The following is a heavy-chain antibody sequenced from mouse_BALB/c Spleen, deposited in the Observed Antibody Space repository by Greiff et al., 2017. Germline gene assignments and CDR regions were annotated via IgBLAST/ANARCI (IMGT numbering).Heavy chain of an antibody. CDR1: GFSLTGYG. CDR2: IWGDGST. J-gene: IGHJ2*01. D-gene: IGHD1-2*01. V-gene: IGHV2-6-7*01. CDR3: ARSDAITTACLDY. Sequence: QVQLKESGPGLVAPSQSLSITCTVSGFSLTGYGVNWVRQPPGKGLEWLGMIWGDGSTDYNSALKSRLSISKDNSKSQVFLKMNSLQTDDTARYYCARSDAITTACLDYWGQGTTLTVSS.